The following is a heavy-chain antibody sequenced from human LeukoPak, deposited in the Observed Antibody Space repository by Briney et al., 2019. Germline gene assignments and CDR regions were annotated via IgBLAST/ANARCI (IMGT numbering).Heavy chain of an antibody. D-gene: IGHD3-9*01. Sequence: ASVKVSCKASGYTFTGYYMHWVRQAPGQGLEWMGWINPNSGGTNYAQKFQGRVTMTRDTSISTAYMELSRLRSDDTAVYYCARDHYDILTGYYKGDYWGQGTLVTVSS. J-gene: IGHJ4*02. CDR2: INPNSGGT. CDR3: ARDHYDILTGYYKGDY. V-gene: IGHV1-2*02. CDR1: GYTFTGYY.